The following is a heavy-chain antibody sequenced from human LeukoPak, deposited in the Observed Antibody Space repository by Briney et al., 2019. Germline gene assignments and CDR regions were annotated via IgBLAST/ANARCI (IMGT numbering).Heavy chain of an antibody. J-gene: IGHJ6*03. Sequence: GASVKVSCKASGYTFTGYYIHWVRQAPGQGLEWMGWIDPNSGGTNYAQKFQGWVTMTRDTSISTAYMELSRLRSDDTAVYYCARGSGYSIYYYYYMDVWGKGTTVTVSS. D-gene: IGHD3-22*01. CDR2: IDPNSGGT. V-gene: IGHV1-2*04. CDR1: GYTFTGYY. CDR3: ARGSGYSIYYYYYMDV.